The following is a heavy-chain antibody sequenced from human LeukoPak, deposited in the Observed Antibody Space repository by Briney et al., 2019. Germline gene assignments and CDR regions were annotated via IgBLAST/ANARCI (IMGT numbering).Heavy chain of an antibody. CDR2: ISGDGSKK. CDR3: AKADRSSCPDY. V-gene: IGHV3-30*18. Sequence: GGSLRLSCAASGFTFIMFGMNWVRQAPGKGLEWVAIISGDGSKKYYADSVKGRFTISRDNSKNTLYLQMNSLRGEDTAVYYCAKADRSSCPDYWGQGTLVTVSS. CDR1: GFTFIMFG. J-gene: IGHJ4*02. D-gene: IGHD6-13*01.